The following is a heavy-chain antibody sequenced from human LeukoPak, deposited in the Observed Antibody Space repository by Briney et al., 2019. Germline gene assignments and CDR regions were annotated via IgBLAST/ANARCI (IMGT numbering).Heavy chain of an antibody. CDR2: IYYSGST. Sequence: SETLSLTCTVSGGSISSGGYYWSWIRQHPGKGLEWIGYIYYSGSTYYNPSLKSRVTISVDTSKNQFSLKLSSVTAADTAVYYCARVSYDFWSGYYYYYYMDVWGKGTTVTVSS. CDR1: GGSISSGGYY. CDR3: ARVSYDFWSGYYYYYYMDV. D-gene: IGHD3-3*01. J-gene: IGHJ6*03. V-gene: IGHV4-31*03.